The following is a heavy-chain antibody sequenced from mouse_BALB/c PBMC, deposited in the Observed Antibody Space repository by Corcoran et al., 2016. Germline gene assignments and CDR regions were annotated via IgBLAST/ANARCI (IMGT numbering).Heavy chain of an antibody. CDR1: GFNINDTY. D-gene: IGHD4-1*01. CDR3: ANWDWYFDV. V-gene: IGHV14-3*02. Sequence: EVQLQQSGAELVKPGASVKLSCTASGFNINDTYVHWVKQRPEQGLEWIGRIDPANGNTKYDPKFQGKATITADTSSNPAYLQLISLTSEDTAVYYCANWDWYFDVWGAGTTVTVSS. CDR2: IDPANGNT. J-gene: IGHJ1*01.